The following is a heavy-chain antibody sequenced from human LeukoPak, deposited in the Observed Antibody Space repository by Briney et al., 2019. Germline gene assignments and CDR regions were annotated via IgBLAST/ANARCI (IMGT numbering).Heavy chain of an antibody. CDR1: GFIFTNYA. J-gene: IGHJ4*02. D-gene: IGHD3-22*01. V-gene: IGHV3-23*01. CDR2: ISGSGGTT. Sequence: GGSLRLSCAASGFIFTNYAMNWVRRAPGKGLEWVSAISGSGGTTYYADSVKGRFTISRDNSKNTLYLQMNSLRAEDTAVYYCATKDSSGYLDYFDYWGQGTLVTVSS. CDR3: ATKDSSGYLDYFDY.